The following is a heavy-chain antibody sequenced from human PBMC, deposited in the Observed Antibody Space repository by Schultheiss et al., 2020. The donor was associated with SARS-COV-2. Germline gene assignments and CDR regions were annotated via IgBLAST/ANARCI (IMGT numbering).Heavy chain of an antibody. D-gene: IGHD2-15*01. CDR2: FGGPGAGA. V-gene: IGHV3-23*01. CDR3: ARDGPWDGGKATPYFQH. J-gene: IGHJ1*01. Sequence: GGSLRLSCVASGFTFSSYGMHWVRQAPGKGLEWVSSFGGPGAGAHYADSVKGRFTISRDNSKNTLYLQMNSLRAEDTAVYYCARDGPWDGGKATPYFQHWGQGTLVTVSS. CDR1: GFTFSSYG.